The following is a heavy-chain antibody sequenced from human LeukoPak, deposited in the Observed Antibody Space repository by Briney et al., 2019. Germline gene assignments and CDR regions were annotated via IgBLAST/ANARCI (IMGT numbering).Heavy chain of an antibody. CDR1: GYSISSGYY. CDR2: IYHSGST. V-gene: IGHV4-38-2*02. J-gene: IGHJ5*02. Sequence: SETLSLTCSVSGYSISSGYYWGWIRQPPGKGLEWIGYIYHSGSTYYNPSLKSRVTISVDTSKNQFSLKLSSVAAADTAVYYCARGGYYGSGNDFRFDPWGQGTLVTVSS. D-gene: IGHD3-10*01. CDR3: ARGGYYGSGNDFRFDP.